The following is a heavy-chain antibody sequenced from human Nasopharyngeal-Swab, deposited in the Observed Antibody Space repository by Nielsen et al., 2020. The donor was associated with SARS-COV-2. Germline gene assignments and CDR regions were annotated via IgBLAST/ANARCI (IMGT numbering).Heavy chain of an antibody. D-gene: IGHD3-22*01. CDR2: ISSSGGST. Sequence: GESPKISCAASGFTLSSYAMSWVRQAPGKGLEWVSVISSSGGSTYYADPVKGRFTISRDNSKNTLYLQMNSLRAEDTAVYYCARYDDYYDRSGYAYWGQGTLVTVSS. J-gene: IGHJ4*02. V-gene: IGHV3-23*01. CDR1: GFTLSSYA. CDR3: ARYDDYYDRSGYAY.